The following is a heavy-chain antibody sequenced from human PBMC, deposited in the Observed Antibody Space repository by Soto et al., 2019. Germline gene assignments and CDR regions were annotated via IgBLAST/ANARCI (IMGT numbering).Heavy chain of an antibody. CDR1: GGSISSSSYY. V-gene: IGHV4-39*01. D-gene: IGHD3-10*01. J-gene: IGHJ3*02. CDR2: IYYSGST. CDR3: AGYGSGSYAHDAFDI. Sequence: QLQLQESGPGLVKPSETLSLTCTVSGGSISSSSYYWGWIRQPPGKGLEWIGSIYYSGSTYYNPSLKSRVTISVDTSKNQFSLKLSSVTAADTAVYYCAGYGSGSYAHDAFDIWGQGTMVTVSS.